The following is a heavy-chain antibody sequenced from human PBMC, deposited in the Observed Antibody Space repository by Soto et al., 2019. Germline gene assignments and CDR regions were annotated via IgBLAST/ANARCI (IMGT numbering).Heavy chain of an antibody. V-gene: IGHV4-30-2*01. J-gene: IGHJ4*02. Sequence: QLQLQESGSGLVKPSQTLSLTCAVSGGSISSGGYSCNWIRQPPGKGLEWIGYIYHSGSTYYNPSLKSRVTISGDRSKNQFSLKLGSGTAADTAVYYCARGMTTVTTFDYWGQGTLVTVSS. CDR1: GGSISSGGYS. CDR2: IYHSGST. CDR3: ARGMTTVTTFDY. D-gene: IGHD4-17*01.